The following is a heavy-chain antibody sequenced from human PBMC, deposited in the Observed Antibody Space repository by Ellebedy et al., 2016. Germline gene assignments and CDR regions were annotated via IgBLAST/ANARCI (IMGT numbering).Heavy chain of an antibody. V-gene: IGHV4-59*01. Sequence: SETLSLTCSVSGGSITNFYWSWIRQSPEKGLEWIGFIYYNGKTNYNPSLKSRVTMSVDTSRNQFSLKLTSVTAADTAVYYCARVYGDHPEKADHWGQGTLVTVSS. D-gene: IGHD4-17*01. J-gene: IGHJ4*02. CDR2: IYYNGKT. CDR3: ARVYGDHPEKADH. CDR1: GGSITNFY.